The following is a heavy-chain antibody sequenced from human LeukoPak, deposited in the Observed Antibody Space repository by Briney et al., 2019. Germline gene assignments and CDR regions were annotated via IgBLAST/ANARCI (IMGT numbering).Heavy chain of an antibody. V-gene: IGHV3-74*01. CDR1: GFTFSSYV. CDR3: ARDLPPLYYYYGMDV. J-gene: IGHJ6*02. Sequence: GGSLRLSCAASGFTFSSYVMSWVRQAPGKGLVWVSRINSDGSSTSYADSVKGRFTISRDNAKNTLYLQMNSLRAEDTAVYYCARDLPPLYYYYGMDVWGQGTTVTVSS. CDR2: INSDGSST.